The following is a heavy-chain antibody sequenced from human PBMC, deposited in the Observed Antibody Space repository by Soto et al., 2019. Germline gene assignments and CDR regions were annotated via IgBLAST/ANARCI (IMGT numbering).Heavy chain of an antibody. CDR1: GYSFTSYW. D-gene: IGHD2-2*01. J-gene: IGHJ6*03. Sequence: NSGESLKISCKGSGYSFTSYWIGWVRQMPGKGLEWMGIIYPGDSDTRYSPSFQGQVTISADKSISTAYLQWSSLKASDTAMYYCARRGEDIVVVPAAIHYYYYMDVWGKGTTVTVSS. CDR3: ARRGEDIVVVPAAIHYYYYMDV. CDR2: IYPGDSDT. V-gene: IGHV5-51*01.